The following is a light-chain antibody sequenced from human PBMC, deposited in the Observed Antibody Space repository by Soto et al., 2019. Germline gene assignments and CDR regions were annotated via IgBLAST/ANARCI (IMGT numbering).Light chain of an antibody. Sequence: DIVMTQSPDSLAVSLGERATINSKSSQSVLYSSNNKNYLAWYQQKPGQPPKLLIYWASTRDSAIPDRFTGSGSGTDFTLTISTLVAEDVAVYYCQECYSSPRTCCQGTKVEIK. J-gene: IGKJ1*01. CDR2: WAS. CDR3: QECYSSPRT. CDR1: QSVLYSSNNKNY. V-gene: IGKV4-1*01.